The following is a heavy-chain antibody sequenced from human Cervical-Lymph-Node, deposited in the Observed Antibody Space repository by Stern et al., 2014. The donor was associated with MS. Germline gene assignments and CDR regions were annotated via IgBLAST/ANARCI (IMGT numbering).Heavy chain of an antibody. J-gene: IGHJ6*02. V-gene: IGHV1-69*01. D-gene: IGHD6-13*01. CDR1: GGTFSSYA. CDR3: ARDTSYSSSWYPTYYGMDV. Sequence: VQLVESGAEVKKPGSSVKVSCEASGGTFSSYAIRWVRQAPGPGLEWPGGIIHIFGTANYAQKVQGRVTITADESTSTAYMELSSLRSEDTAVYYCARDTSYSSSWYPTYYGMDVWGQGTTVTVSS. CDR2: IIHIFGTA.